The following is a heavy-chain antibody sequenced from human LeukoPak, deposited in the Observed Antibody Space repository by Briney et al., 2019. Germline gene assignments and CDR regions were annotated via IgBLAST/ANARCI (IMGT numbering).Heavy chain of an antibody. Sequence: GESLKISCKGSGYSFTSYWIGWVRQMPGKGLEWMGIIYPGGSDTRYSPSFQGQVTISADKSISTTYLQWSSLKASDTAMYYCARNYYDSSGGFDYWGQGTLVTVSS. CDR1: GYSFTSYW. J-gene: IGHJ4*02. D-gene: IGHD3-22*01. CDR3: ARNYYDSSGGFDY. CDR2: IYPGGSDT. V-gene: IGHV5-51*01.